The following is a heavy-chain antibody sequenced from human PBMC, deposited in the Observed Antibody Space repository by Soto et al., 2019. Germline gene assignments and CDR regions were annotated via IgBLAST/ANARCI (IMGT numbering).Heavy chain of an antibody. CDR3: ARLRRLTAVADFWFDP. D-gene: IGHD6-19*01. CDR1: GGSISSSSYY. V-gene: IGHV4-39*01. Sequence: QLQLQESGPGLVKPSETLSLTCTVSGGSISSSSYYWGWIRQPPGKGLEWIGSIYYSGSTYYNPSLKSRVTISVDTSKNQFSLKLSSVTAADTAVYYCARLRRLTAVADFWFDPWGQGTLVTVSS. CDR2: IYYSGST. J-gene: IGHJ5*02.